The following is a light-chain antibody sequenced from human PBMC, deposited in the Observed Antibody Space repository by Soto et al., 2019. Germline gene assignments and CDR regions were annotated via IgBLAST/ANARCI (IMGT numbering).Light chain of an antibody. CDR3: SSYSCGSTLLL. CDR2: EVI. J-gene: IGLJ2*01. V-gene: IGLV2-14*01. Sequence: QSALTQPASVSGPPGQSITISCTGSSSDIGRHDYVSWYQHHPGKVPKVIIYEVIHRPSGVSNRFSGSKSGNTASPTISVLQASDESDYYCSSYSCGSTLLLFGGGTKLTVL. CDR1: SSDIGRHDY.